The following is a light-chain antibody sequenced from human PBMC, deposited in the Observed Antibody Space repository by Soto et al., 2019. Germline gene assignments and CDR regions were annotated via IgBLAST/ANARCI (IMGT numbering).Light chain of an antibody. Sequence: DIQMTQSPSTLSASVGDRVTITCRASQSINTWLAWYQQKPGKAPKLLMYEAASLETGDPSRFSGTGSGTEFTLATSSLQPDDFAPSYCQPYYDYPSTFGQGTKLEIK. J-gene: IGKJ2*01. CDR3: QPYYDYPST. CDR2: EAA. V-gene: IGKV1-5*01. CDR1: QSINTW.